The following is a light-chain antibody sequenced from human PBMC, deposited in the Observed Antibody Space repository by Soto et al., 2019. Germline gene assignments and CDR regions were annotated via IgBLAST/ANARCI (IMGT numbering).Light chain of an antibody. Sequence: EIVLTQSPGTLSLSQGERATLSCRASQSVSSNYLVWFQQKPGQAPRLLIYATSNRAAGIPDRFSGSGSGTDFTLTISRLEPEDFAVYYCQQYSSSSWTFGQGTKVEIK. V-gene: IGKV3-20*01. CDR1: QSVSSNY. J-gene: IGKJ1*01. CDR3: QQYSSSSWT. CDR2: ATS.